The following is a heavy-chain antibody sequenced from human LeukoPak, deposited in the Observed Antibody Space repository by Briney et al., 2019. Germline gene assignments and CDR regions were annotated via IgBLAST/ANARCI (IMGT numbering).Heavy chain of an antibody. J-gene: IGHJ4*02. Sequence: SGGSLRLSCAASGFSVSNNYMSWVRQAPGKGLEWVSVIYSGGSTFYADSVKGRFAISRDNSKNTLHLQMSSLRAEDTAIYYCARGYSSGDTCMDYWGRGTLVTVSS. V-gene: IGHV3-53*01. CDR3: ARGYSSGDTCMDY. CDR2: IYSGGST. CDR1: GFSVSNNY. D-gene: IGHD2-8*01.